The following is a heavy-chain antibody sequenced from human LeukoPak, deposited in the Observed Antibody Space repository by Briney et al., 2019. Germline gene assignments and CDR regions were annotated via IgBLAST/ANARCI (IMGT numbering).Heavy chain of an antibody. CDR3: ACIGSGSYGNWFDP. D-gene: IGHD1-26*01. Sequence: PSETLSLTCTVSGGSISSSDYYWGWIRQPPGKGLEWIASIYYRGTTHYNPSHQSRVTMSVDTSKNQFSLKLSSVTAADTAVYYCACIGSGSYGNWFDPWGQGTLVTVSS. J-gene: IGHJ5*02. CDR2: IYYRGTT. V-gene: IGHV4-39*01. CDR1: GGSISSSDYY.